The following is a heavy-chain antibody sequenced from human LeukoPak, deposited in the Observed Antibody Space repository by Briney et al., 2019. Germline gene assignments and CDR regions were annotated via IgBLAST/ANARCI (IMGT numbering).Heavy chain of an antibody. CDR3: AKGNGYSYGRYYFDY. D-gene: IGHD5-18*01. CDR1: GFTFSSYA. Sequence: GGSLRLSCAASGFTFSSYAMSWVRQAPGKGLEWVSAISGSGGSTYYADSVKGRFTISRDNSKNTLYLQVNSLRAEDTAVYYCAKGNGYSYGRYYFDYWGQGTLVTVSS. V-gene: IGHV3-23*01. CDR2: ISGSGGST. J-gene: IGHJ4*02.